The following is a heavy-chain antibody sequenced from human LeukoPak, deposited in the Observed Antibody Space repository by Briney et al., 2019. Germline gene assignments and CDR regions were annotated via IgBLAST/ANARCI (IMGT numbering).Heavy chain of an antibody. V-gene: IGHV3-30*18. Sequence: GRSLRLSCAASGFTFSNYGMHWVRQAPGKGLEWVAVISYDGTNKYYADSVKGRFTISRDNSKNTVQLQMNSLRGEDTAVYYCAKDHRSTSPSFDYWGQGTLVTVSS. CDR2: ISYDGTNK. D-gene: IGHD2/OR15-2a*01. J-gene: IGHJ4*02. CDR3: AKDHRSTSPSFDY. CDR1: GFTFSNYG.